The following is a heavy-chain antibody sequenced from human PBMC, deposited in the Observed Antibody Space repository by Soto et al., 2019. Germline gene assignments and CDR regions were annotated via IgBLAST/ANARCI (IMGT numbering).Heavy chain of an antibody. CDR3: ARGRYGDY. Sequence: QVHLVQSGAEVKKPGASVKVSCKGSGYTFTSYGITWVRQAPGQGLEWMGWISAHNGNTNYAQKLQGRVTVTRDTPTSPAYMALRRLRSDDTAVYYCARGRYGDYWGQGALVTVSS. CDR2: ISAHNGNT. J-gene: IGHJ4*02. CDR1: GYTFTSYG. V-gene: IGHV1-18*01. D-gene: IGHD1-1*01.